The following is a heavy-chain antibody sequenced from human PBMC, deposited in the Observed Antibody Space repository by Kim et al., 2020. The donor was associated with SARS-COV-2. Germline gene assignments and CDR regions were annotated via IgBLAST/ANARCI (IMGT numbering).Heavy chain of an antibody. Sequence: AAPVKGRFTISRSESKNTLYLQMNSLKTEDTAVYYCTTDDSSGSGYWFDPWGQGTLVTVSS. V-gene: IGHV3-15*01. J-gene: IGHJ5*02. D-gene: IGHD6-19*01. CDR3: TTDDSSGSGYWFDP.